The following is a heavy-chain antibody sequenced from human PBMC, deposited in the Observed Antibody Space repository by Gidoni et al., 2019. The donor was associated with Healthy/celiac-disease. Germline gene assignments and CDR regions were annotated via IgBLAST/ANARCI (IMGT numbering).Heavy chain of an antibody. Sequence: EVQLVESGGGLVQPGGSLRLSCAASAFTFSSYWMSWVRQAPGKGLEWVANIKQDGSEKYYVDSVKGRFTISRDNAKNSLYLQMNSLRAEDTAVYYCARVEFGDWEDYWGQGTLVTVSS. CDR1: AFTFSSYW. D-gene: IGHD2-21*02. CDR3: ARVEFGDWEDY. V-gene: IGHV3-7*01. J-gene: IGHJ4*02. CDR2: IKQDGSEK.